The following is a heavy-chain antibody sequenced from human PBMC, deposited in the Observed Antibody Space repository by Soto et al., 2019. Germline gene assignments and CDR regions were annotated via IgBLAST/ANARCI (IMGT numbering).Heavy chain of an antibody. J-gene: IGHJ4*02. CDR1: GFSLSTTGVG. D-gene: IGHD3-22*01. CDR3: AHISTYDSSGFRIDS. CDR2: IFWDDDE. V-gene: IGHV2-5*02. Sequence: QITLKESGPTLVKATQTLTLTCTFSGFSLSTTGVGVGWIRQPPGKALEWLALIFWDDDERYSPSLRSRLTITKDTSKNQVVLTMTNMAPVDTATHYCAHISTYDSSGFRIDSWCQGTLVTVSS.